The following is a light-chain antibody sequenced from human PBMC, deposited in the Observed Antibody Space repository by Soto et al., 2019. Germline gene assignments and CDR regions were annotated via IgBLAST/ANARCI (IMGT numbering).Light chain of an antibody. V-gene: IGKV3-11*01. CDR3: QQRSKWPPT. CDR1: QSVSSY. J-gene: IGKJ4*01. CDR2: DAY. Sequence: EIVLTQSPATLSLSPGERATLSCRASQSVSSYLAWYQQKSGQAPRLLLFDAYNRATGIPARFSGSGSGTDFTLTISSLEPEDFAVYYCQQRSKWPPTFGGGTKVEIK.